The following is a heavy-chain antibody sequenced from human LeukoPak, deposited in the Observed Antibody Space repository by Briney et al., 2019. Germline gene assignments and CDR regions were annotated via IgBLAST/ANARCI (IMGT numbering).Heavy chain of an antibody. CDR2: ICTDGGST. Sequence: GGALRLSCAASLYTFDDYAMHWVREAPGKGRQWVSLICTDGGSTYYTDSLNGRVTISRDRHKHSLYLQLHSLSSEDTALSYCAKDFFIGTSGGWYTDYWGQGTLVTVS. D-gene: IGHD6-19*01. CDR3: AKDFFIGTSGGWYTDY. V-gene: IGHV3-43*02. J-gene: IGHJ4*02. CDR1: LYTFDDYA.